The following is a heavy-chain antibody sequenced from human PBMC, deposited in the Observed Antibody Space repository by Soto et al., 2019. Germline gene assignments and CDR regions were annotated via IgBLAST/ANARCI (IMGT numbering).Heavy chain of an antibody. CDR1: GFTFSSYA. Sequence: GGSLRLSCAASGFTFSSYAMHWVRQAPGKGLEWVAVISYDGSNKYYADSVKGRFTISRDNSKNTLYLQMNSLRAEDTAVYYCARDSGCSSTSCYFEDYYYYGMDVWGQGTTVTVSS. D-gene: IGHD2-2*01. V-gene: IGHV3-30-3*01. J-gene: IGHJ6*02. CDR3: ARDSGCSSTSCYFEDYYYYGMDV. CDR2: ISYDGSNK.